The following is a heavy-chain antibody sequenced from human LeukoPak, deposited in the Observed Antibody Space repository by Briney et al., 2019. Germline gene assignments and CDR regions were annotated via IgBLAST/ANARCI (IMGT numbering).Heavy chain of an antibody. CDR3: AKDRGTVAAAGTVFDY. V-gene: IGHV3-23*01. J-gene: IGHJ4*02. D-gene: IGHD6-13*01. CDR1: GFTFSIYA. CDR2: IFPSGGEI. Sequence: PGGSLRLSCATSGFTFSIYAMIWVRQPPGKGLEWVSSIFPSGGEIHYADSVRGRFTISRDNSKNTLYLQINSLRTEDTAMYYCAKDRGTVAAAGTVFDYWGQGTLVTVSS.